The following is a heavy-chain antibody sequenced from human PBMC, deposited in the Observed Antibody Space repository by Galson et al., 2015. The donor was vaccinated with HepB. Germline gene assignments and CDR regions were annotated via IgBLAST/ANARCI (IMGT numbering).Heavy chain of an antibody. CDR2: IIPIFGTA. V-gene: IGHV1-69*13. D-gene: IGHD5-12*01. CDR1: GGTFSSYA. CDR3: VRATHLGAFDI. Sequence: SVKVSCKASGGTFSSYAISWARQAPGQGLEWMGGIIPIFGTANYALKFQGRVTITADESTSTAYMERSSLRSEDTAVYYCVRATHLGAFDIWGPGTLVAVSS. J-gene: IGHJ3*02.